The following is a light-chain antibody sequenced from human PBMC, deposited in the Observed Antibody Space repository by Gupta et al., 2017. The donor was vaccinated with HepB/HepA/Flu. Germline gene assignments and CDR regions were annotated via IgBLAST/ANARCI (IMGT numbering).Light chain of an antibody. CDR1: SSDVGSNNR. CDR3: SSYTTSNFWV. CDR2: EVS. Sequence: QSALTQPPSVSGSPGQSVTISCTGTSSDVGSNNRVSWYQQPPGTAPNLMIYEVSDRPSGVPDRFSGSKSGNTASLTISGLQAEDEADYYCSSYTTSNFWVFGGGTRLTVL. J-gene: IGLJ3*02. V-gene: IGLV2-18*02.